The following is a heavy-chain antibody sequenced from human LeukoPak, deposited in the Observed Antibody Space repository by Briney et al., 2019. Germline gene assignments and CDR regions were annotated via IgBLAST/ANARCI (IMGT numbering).Heavy chain of an antibody. V-gene: IGHV1-46*01. CDR2: INPSGGST. CDR3: ARGRHYYESSDYYYEGDGFDI. D-gene: IGHD3-22*01. Sequence: GASVKVSCKASGDTFTSHYMHWVRQAPGQGLEWMGIINPSGGSTSSAQKFQGRVTMTRDMSTSTVYMDLSSLRSEDTAAYYCARGRHYYESSDYYYEGDGFDIWGQGTMVTVSP. CDR1: GDTFTSHY. J-gene: IGHJ3*02.